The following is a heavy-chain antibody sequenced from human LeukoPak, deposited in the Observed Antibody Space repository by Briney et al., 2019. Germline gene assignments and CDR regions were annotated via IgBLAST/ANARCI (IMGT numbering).Heavy chain of an antibody. D-gene: IGHD6-19*01. CDR2: ISYDGSNK. J-gene: IGHJ4*02. V-gene: IGHV3-30*18. Sequence: GGSLRLSCAASGFTFSSYGMHWVRQAPGKGLEWVAVISYDGSNKYYADSVKGRFTISRDNSKNTLYLQMNSLRAEDTAVYYCAKDLRSRYIAVAGQWGRGTLVTVSS. CDR1: GFTFSSYG. CDR3: AKDLRSRYIAVAGQ.